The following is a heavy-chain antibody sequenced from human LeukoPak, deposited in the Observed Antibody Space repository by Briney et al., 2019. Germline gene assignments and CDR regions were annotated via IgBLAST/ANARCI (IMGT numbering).Heavy chain of an antibody. D-gene: IGHD4-23*01. CDR3: ARGGKATVVTM. CDR2: IYSSRST. Sequence: XXWIWLIYSSRSTNYNPSLNSRVSMSVDTSKNQFSLKPTSVTAAYTAVYYCARGGKATVVTMWGQGILVTVSS. J-gene: IGHJ4*02. V-gene: IGHV4-4*07.